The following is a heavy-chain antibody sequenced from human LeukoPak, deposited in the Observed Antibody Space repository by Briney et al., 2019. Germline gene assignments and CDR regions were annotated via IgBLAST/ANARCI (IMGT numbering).Heavy chain of an antibody. V-gene: IGHV3-7*01. Sequence: GGSLRLSCAASGFTFTNAWMSWVRQAPGKGLEWVATIKDDGSDRYYVDSVKGRFTISRDNAKNSLYLQMNSLRVEDTAMYYCVNLGYSDGGQGTLVTVSS. CDR2: IKDDGSDR. CDR1: GFTFTNAW. D-gene: IGHD5-12*01. J-gene: IGHJ4*02. CDR3: VNLGYSD.